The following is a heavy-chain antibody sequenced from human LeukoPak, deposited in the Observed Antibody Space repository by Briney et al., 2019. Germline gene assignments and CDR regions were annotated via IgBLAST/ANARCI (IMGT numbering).Heavy chain of an antibody. V-gene: IGHV1-69*05. CDR1: GGTFSSYA. CDR3: ARFAVHRRLTVAGQFGLDY. Sequence: SVKVSRKASGGTFSSYAISWVRQAPGQGLEWVGGIIPIFGTANYAQKFQGRVTMTRDTSTSTVYMELSSLRSEDTAVYYCARFAVHRRLTVAGQFGLDYWGQGTLVTVSS. CDR2: IIPIFGTA. J-gene: IGHJ4*02. D-gene: IGHD6-19*01.